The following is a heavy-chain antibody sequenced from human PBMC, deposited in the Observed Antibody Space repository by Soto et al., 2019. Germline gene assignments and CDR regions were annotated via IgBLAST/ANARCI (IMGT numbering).Heavy chain of an antibody. CDR2: ISWNSGSI. CDR3: AKARSVGNKYYFDY. D-gene: IGHD3-3*01. Sequence: EVQLVESGGGLVQPGRSLRLSCAASGFTFDDYAMHWVRQAPGKGLEWVSGISWNSGSIGYADSVKGRFTISRDNAKNSLYLQMISLRAEDAALYYCAKARSVGNKYYFDYWGQGTLVTVSS. J-gene: IGHJ4*02. CDR1: GFTFDDYA. V-gene: IGHV3-9*01.